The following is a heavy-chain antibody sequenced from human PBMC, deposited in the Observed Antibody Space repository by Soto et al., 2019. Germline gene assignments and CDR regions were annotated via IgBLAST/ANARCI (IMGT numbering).Heavy chain of an antibody. V-gene: IGHV1-18*01. CDR1: GYTFTRYA. Sequence: QVQLVQSGAEVKKPGASVKVSCKPSGYTFTRYAISWVRQAPGQGLEWMGWINAYNGNTHYAQMLQGRVTMTTDTSTSTCYMELRMLRSEDTAVYYCVRDFPCGLIDYWGQGTLVTVFS. J-gene: IGHJ4*02. D-gene: IGHD6-19*01. CDR3: VRDFPCGLIDY. CDR2: INAYNGNT.